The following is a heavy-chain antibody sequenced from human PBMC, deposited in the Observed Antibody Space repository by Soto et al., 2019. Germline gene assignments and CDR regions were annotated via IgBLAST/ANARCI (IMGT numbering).Heavy chain of an antibody. CDR2: ISASGGSI. Sequence: GGSLRLSYAASGFNFSSYAMSWVRQAPGKRLEWVPAISASGGSIYYSDSVKSRFTISRDNSNNTLYLQMSSMRAEETAVYYCAEDSRSGYDISYFEYWGEGAAVTV. V-gene: IGHV3-23*01. J-gene: IGHJ4*02. D-gene: IGHD3-3*01. CDR1: GFNFSSYA. CDR3: AEDSRSGYDISYFEY.